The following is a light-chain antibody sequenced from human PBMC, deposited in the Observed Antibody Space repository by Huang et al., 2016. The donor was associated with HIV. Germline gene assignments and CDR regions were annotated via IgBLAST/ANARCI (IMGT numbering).Light chain of an antibody. J-gene: IGKJ4*01. V-gene: IGKV3-15*01. CDR2: AAS. Sequence: EIVMTQSPATLSVSPGVRVTLSCRASQSVSRNLAWYQQKRGQAPRLLLYAASTRATGIPARFSGSGSGTEFTLTVTNLQSEDFAVYHCQQYDDWPMTFGEGTKVEI. CDR3: QQYDDWPMT. CDR1: QSVSRN.